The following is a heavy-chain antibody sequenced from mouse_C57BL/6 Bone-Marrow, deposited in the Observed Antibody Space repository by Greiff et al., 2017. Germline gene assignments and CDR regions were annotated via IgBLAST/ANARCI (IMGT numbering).Heavy chain of an antibody. Sequence: DVQLQQSGAELVKPGASVKLSCTASGFTFTDDYMHWVKQRPEQGLEWIGWIDPENGGTKYDSKFQGKATMTVDTSSNTAYLQLNSLTSEDTAVYYCACMSTGGPFDEGGQGTTLTVSS. CDR1: GFTFTDDY. CDR3: ACMSTGGPFDE. D-gene: IGHD5-1*01. CDR2: IDPENGGT. J-gene: IGHJ2*01. V-gene: IGHV14-4*01.